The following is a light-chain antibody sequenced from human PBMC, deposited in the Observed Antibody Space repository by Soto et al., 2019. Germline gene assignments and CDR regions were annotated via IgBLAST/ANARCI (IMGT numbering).Light chain of an antibody. CDR1: SSDVGGYDY. Sequence: QSVLTQPASVSESPGQSVTISCTGTSSDVGGYDYVSWYQQHPGKAPQLLIYDVSIRPSGVSDRFSGSKYGNTASLTISCRQAADEAAYYCNSYTSSSTVAFGGGTKVTVL. CDR2: DVS. CDR3: NSYTSSSTVA. V-gene: IGLV2-14*01. J-gene: IGLJ2*01.